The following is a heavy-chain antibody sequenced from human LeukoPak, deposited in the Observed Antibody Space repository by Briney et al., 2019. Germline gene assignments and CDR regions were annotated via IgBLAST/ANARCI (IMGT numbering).Heavy chain of an antibody. J-gene: IGHJ4*02. CDR1: GFTFSSYS. Sequence: PGGSLRLSCAASGFTFSSYSMNWVRQAPGEGLEWVSSISSSSSYIYYADSVKGRFTISRDNAKNSLYLQMNSLRAEDTAVYYCARDLSPPWDSYGLARVPLDYWGQGTLVTVSS. CDR2: ISSSSSYI. D-gene: IGHD5-18*01. V-gene: IGHV3-21*01. CDR3: ARDLSPPWDSYGLARVPLDY.